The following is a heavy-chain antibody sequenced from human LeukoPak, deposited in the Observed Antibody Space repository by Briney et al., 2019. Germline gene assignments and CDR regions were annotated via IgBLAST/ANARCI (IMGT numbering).Heavy chain of an antibody. V-gene: IGHV1-18*01. CDR1: GYTFTSIA. J-gene: IGHJ4*02. D-gene: IGHD3-9*01. CDR2: VSPYNGNT. CDR3: ARLRYDILTGYFFDY. Sequence: GASVKVSCKASGYTFTSIAISWVRQAPGQGLEWMGWVSPYNGNTNYAQKLQGRVTMTTDTSTTTAYMELRSLTSDDTAVYYCARLRYDILTGYFFDYWGQGTLVTVSS.